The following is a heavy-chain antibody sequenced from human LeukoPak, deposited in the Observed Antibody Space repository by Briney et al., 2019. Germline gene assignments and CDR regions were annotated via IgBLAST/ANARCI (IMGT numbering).Heavy chain of an antibody. CDR1: GFTFSTYW. D-gene: IGHD2-15*01. CDR3: ARVLCSGGYCYYFDY. Sequence: GGSLRLSCAASGFTFSTYWMHWVRQAQGKGLVLVSRINADGSTTNYADSVKGRFTISRDNAKKTLHLQKNSLKVEDAAVYYCARVLCSGGYCYYFDYWGKGTLVTVSS. V-gene: IGHV3-74*01. J-gene: IGHJ4*02. CDR2: INADGSTT.